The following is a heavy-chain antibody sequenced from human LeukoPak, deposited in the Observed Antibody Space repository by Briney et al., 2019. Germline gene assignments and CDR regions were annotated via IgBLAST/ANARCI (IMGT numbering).Heavy chain of an antibody. J-gene: IGHJ4*02. D-gene: IGHD3-22*01. V-gene: IGHV3-9*01. CDR2: ISWNSGSI. CDR3: AKGFRPNWSSGYVTYFDY. Sequence: SGRSLRLSCAASGFTFDDYAMHWVRQAPGKGLEWVSGISWNSGSIGYADSVKGRFTIPRDNAKNSLYLQMNSLRAEDTALYYCAKGFRPNWSSGYVTYFDYWGQGTLVTVSS. CDR1: GFTFDDYA.